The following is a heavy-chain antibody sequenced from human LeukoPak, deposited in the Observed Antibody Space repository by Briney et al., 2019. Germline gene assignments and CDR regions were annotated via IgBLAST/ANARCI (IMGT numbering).Heavy chain of an antibody. J-gene: IGHJ4*02. CDR2: ISYDGSNK. CDR1: RFTFSSYA. V-gene: IGHV3-30*04. D-gene: IGHD3-10*01. Sequence: PGRSLRLSCAASRFTFSSYAIHWVRQAPGKGLEWVAVISYDGSNKYYADSVKGRFTISRDNSKNTLNLQMNSLRAEDTAVYYCARDTAVRGFDYWGQGTLVTVSS. CDR3: ARDTAVRGFDY.